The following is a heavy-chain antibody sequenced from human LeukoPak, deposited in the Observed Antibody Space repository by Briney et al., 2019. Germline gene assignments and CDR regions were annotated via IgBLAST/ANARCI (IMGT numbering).Heavy chain of an antibody. V-gene: IGHV3-30*04. CDR2: ISHDGSNK. CDR3: ARGGEIVVVVAATSWFDP. Sequence: GGSLRLSCAASGFTFSSYAMHWVRQAPGKGLEWVAVISHDGSNKYYADSVKGRFTISRDNSKNTLYLQMNSLRAEDTAVYYCARGGEIVVVVAATSWFDPWGQGTLVTVSS. J-gene: IGHJ5*02. D-gene: IGHD2-15*01. CDR1: GFTFSSYA.